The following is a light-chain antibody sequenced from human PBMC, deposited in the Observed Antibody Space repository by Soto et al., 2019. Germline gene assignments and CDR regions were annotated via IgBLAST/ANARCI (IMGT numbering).Light chain of an antibody. Sequence: EIVLTQSPGTLSLSPGERATLSCRASQSVSSSYLAWYQQKPGRAPRLLIYGTSSRATAIPDGFSGSGSGKDFTLTISRLEPEDFAVYYCQQYGSSSWTFGQGTKVDIK. CDR2: GTS. CDR1: QSVSSSY. V-gene: IGKV3-20*01. J-gene: IGKJ1*01. CDR3: QQYGSSSWT.